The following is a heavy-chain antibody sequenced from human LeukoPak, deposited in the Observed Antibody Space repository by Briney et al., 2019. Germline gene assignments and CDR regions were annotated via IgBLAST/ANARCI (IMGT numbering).Heavy chain of an antibody. D-gene: IGHD1-26*01. CDR1: GGTFSSYA. J-gene: IGHJ6*02. CDR3: ATKGSREGMDV. CDR2: IIPILGTA. Sequence: GASVKVSCKASGGTFSSYAISWVRQAPGQGLEWMGRIIPILGTANYAQKFQGRVTITADKSTSTAYMELSSLRSEDTAVYYCATKGSREGMDVWGQGTTVTVSS. V-gene: IGHV1-69*04.